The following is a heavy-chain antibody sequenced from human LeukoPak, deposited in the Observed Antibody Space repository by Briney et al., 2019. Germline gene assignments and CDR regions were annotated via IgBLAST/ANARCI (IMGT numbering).Heavy chain of an antibody. CDR2: IGGSGGST. V-gene: IGHV3-23*01. CDR1: GFTFSTYA. D-gene: IGHD5-12*01. Sequence: GGSLRLSCAASGFTFSTYALSWVRQAPGKGLEWVSAIGGSGGSTYYADSVKGRFTISRDNAKNSLYLQMNSLRAEDTAVYYCASPYIVATCMDVWGQGTTVTVSS. J-gene: IGHJ6*02. CDR3: ASPYIVATCMDV.